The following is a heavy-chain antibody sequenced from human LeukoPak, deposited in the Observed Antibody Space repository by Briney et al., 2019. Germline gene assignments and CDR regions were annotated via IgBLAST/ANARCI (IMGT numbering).Heavy chain of an antibody. D-gene: IGHD2-2*01. V-gene: IGHV1-46*01. J-gene: IGHJ4*02. CDR2: INPSGGST. CDR1: GYTFTSYY. CDR3: ARDESRGYCSSTSCYADY. Sequence: GASVKVSCKASGYTFTSYYMHWVRQAPGQGLEWMGIINPSGGSTSYAQKFQGRVTMTRDTSTSTVYMELSSLRSEDTAVYYCARDESRGYCSSTSCYADYWGQGTLVTVSP.